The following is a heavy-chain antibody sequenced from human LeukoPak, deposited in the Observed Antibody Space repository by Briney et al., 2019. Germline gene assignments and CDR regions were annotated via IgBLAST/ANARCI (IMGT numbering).Heavy chain of an antibody. CDR3: ARGVKLRYFDWLSTTNWFDP. Sequence: SETLSLTCAVYGGSFSGYYWSWIRQPPGKGLEWIGEINHSGSTNYNPSLRSRVTISVDTSKNQFSLKLSSVTAADTAVYYCARGVKLRYFDWLSTTNWFDPWGQGTLVTVSS. V-gene: IGHV4-34*01. D-gene: IGHD3-9*01. CDR2: INHSGST. CDR1: GGSFSGYY. J-gene: IGHJ5*02.